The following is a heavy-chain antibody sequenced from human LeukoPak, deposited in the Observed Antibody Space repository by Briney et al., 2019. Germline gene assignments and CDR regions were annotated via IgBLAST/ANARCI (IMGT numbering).Heavy chain of an antibody. D-gene: IGHD3-22*01. CDR2: INSDGSDT. CDR1: GFTFSTYW. CDR3: ATDTSGYFKY. Sequence: PGGSLRLSCAASGFTFSTYWMHWVRQAPGKGLVWVSRINSDGSDTIYADSVKGRFTISRGNAKNTLFLQMTSLRAEDTAVYFCATDTSGYFKYWGRGTLVTVSS. V-gene: IGHV3-74*01. J-gene: IGHJ4*02.